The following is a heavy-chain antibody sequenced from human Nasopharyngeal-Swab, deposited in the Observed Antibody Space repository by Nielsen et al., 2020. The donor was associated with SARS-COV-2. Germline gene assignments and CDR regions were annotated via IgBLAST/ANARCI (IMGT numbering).Heavy chain of an antibody. D-gene: IGHD2/OR15-2a*01. J-gene: IGHJ4*02. CDR3: AKDLRGPYFF. V-gene: IGHV3-23*01. CDR2: ISGSGDVSGSGGST. Sequence: GGSLRLSCAASGFTFSDSYMSWIRQAPGKGLEWVAAISGSGDVSGSGGSTYYADSVKGRFTISRDNSKNTLSLQMNSLRAEDTALYYCAKDLRGPYFFWGQGTLVTVSS. CDR1: GFTFSDSY.